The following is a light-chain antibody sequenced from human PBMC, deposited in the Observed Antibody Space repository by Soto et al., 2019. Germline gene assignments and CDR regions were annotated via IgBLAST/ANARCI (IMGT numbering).Light chain of an antibody. CDR3: QQYNNWPSTWT. CDR1: QSVSSN. V-gene: IGKV3-15*01. Sequence: EIVMTQSPATLSVSPGERATLSCRGSQSVSSNLAWYQQKPGQAPRLLIYGASTRATGIPARFSGSGSGTEFTLTISSLQSEEFAVYYCQQYNNWPSTWTLGQGTKVDIK. J-gene: IGKJ1*01. CDR2: GAS.